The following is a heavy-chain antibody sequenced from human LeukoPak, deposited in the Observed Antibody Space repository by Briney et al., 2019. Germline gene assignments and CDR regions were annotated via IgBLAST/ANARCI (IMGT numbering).Heavy chain of an antibody. CDR3: AREGPWGAFDI. CDR1: GFTFDDYA. Sequence: GGSLRLSCAASGFTFDDYAMHWVRQAPGKGLEWVSGISWNSGSIGYADSVKGRFTISRDNAKNSLYLQMNSLRAEDTALYYCAREGPWGAFDIWGQGTMVTVSS. J-gene: IGHJ3*02. V-gene: IGHV3-9*01. CDR2: ISWNSGSI. D-gene: IGHD1-26*01.